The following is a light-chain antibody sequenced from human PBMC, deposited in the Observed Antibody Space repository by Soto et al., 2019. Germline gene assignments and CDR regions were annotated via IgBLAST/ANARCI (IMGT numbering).Light chain of an antibody. CDR3: QQSSSIPIT. V-gene: IGKV1-39*01. CDR2: AAS. CDR1: QSISSY. J-gene: IGKJ5*01. Sequence: DIQMTQSPSSLSASVGDIVTITFRASQSISSYLNWYQQKPGKAPKLLIYAASSLESGVPSRFSGSGSGTDFTLTISSLQPDDLATYYCQQSSSIPITFGQGTRLEI.